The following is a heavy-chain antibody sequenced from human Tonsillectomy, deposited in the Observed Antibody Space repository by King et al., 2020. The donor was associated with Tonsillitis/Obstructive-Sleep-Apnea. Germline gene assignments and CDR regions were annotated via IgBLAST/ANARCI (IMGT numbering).Heavy chain of an antibody. CDR3: AKDRAGEGGYYYGMDV. D-gene: IGHD7-27*01. CDR1: GFTFDDYT. V-gene: IGHV3-43*01. Sequence: QLVQSGGVVVQPGGSLRLSCAASGFTFDDYTMHWVRQAPGKGLEWVSLISWDGGSTYYADSVKGRFTISRDNSKNSLYLQMNSLRTEDTALYYCAKDRAGEGGYYYGMDVWGQGTTVTVSS. J-gene: IGHJ6*02. CDR2: ISWDGGST.